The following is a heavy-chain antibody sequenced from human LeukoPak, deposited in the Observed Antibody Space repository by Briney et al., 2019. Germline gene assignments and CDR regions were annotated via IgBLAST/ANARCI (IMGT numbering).Heavy chain of an antibody. CDR1: GFTLSSYE. V-gene: IGHV3-23*01. CDR3: AKDIWSDYYFDY. J-gene: IGHJ4*02. D-gene: IGHD1-1*01. CDR2: IDYSGGST. Sequence: GGSLRLSCTVSGFTLSSYEMSWIRQAPGKGLEWVSSIDYSGGSTYYADSVKGRFTISRDNSKNTLYLQMNSLRAEDTAVYYCAKDIWSDYYFDYWGQGTLVTVSS.